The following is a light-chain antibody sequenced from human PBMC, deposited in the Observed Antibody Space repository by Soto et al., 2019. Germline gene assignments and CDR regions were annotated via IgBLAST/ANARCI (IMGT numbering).Light chain of an antibody. V-gene: IGKV3-20*01. Sequence: EIVLTQSACTLSLSPGERATLSCRASQSVSSNYLAWYQQKPGQAPRILIYGASSRATGIPDRFSGSGSGTDFTLTIRRLEPEDFAVYYCQQYGSSYPWTFGQGTKVDIK. CDR1: QSVSSNY. CDR2: GAS. CDR3: QQYGSSYPWT. J-gene: IGKJ1*01.